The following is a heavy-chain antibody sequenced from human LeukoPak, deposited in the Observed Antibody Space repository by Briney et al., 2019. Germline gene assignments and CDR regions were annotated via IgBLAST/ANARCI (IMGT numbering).Heavy chain of an antibody. J-gene: IGHJ6*03. CDR2: ISSSVSTI. Sequence: SGGSLRLSCAASGFTFSSYSMNWVRQAPGKGLEWVSYISSSVSTIYYADSVKGRFTISRDNAKNSLYLQMNSLRAEDTAVYYCARDEGGLSSYYDILTGYISAYMDVWGKGTTVTVSS. CDR1: GFTFSSYS. D-gene: IGHD3-9*01. CDR3: ARDEGGLSSYYDILTGYISAYMDV. V-gene: IGHV3-48*04.